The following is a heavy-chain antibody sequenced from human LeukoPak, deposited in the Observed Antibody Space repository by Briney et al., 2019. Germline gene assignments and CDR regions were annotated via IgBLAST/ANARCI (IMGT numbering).Heavy chain of an antibody. CDR3: ARVVRADIVVVPAAINRYYFDY. J-gene: IGHJ4*02. D-gene: IGHD2-2*02. CDR1: GGTFSSYA. V-gene: IGHV1-69*01. CDR2: IIPIFGTA. Sequence: ASVKVSCKASGGTFSSYAISWVRQAPGQGLEWMGGIIPIFGTANYAQKFQGRVTITADESTSTAYMELSSLRSEDTAVYYCARVVRADIVVVPAAINRYYFDYWGQGTLVTVSS.